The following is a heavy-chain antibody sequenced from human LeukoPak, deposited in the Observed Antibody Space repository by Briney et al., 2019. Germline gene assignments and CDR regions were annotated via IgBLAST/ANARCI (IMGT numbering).Heavy chain of an antibody. D-gene: IGHD2-15*01. CDR1: GGSISSYY. CDR3: ARAVVGVVVVAADAFDI. J-gene: IGHJ3*02. CDR2: TYYSGST. Sequence: SETLSLSCTVSGGSISSYYWSWIRQPPGKGLEWIGYTYYSGSTNYNPSLKSRVTISVDTSKNQFSLKLSSVTAADTAVYYCARAVVGVVVVAADAFDIWGQGTMVTVSS. V-gene: IGHV4-59*01.